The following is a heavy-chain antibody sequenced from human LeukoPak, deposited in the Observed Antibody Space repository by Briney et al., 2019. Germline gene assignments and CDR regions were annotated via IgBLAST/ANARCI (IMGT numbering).Heavy chain of an antibody. CDR1: GFTVSSNY. CDR3: ARSRYSSGWSVFDY. J-gene: IGHJ4*02. Sequence: GGSLRLSCAASGFTVSSNYMSWVRQAPGKGLEWVSVIYSGGSTYYADSVKGRFTISRDNSKNTLYLQMNSLRAEDTAVYYCARSRYSSGWSVFDYWGQGTLVTVSS. CDR2: IYSGGST. V-gene: IGHV3-66*01. D-gene: IGHD6-19*01.